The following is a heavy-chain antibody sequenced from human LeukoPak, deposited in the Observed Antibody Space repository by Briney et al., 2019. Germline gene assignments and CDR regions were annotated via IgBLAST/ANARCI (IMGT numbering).Heavy chain of an antibody. CDR3: ARRYCSSTSCHYFDY. CDR2: INPTGGST. V-gene: IGHV1-46*01. Sequence: GASVKVSCKASGYTFPSYFMHWVRQAPGQGLEWMGIINPTGGSTTYAQKFQGRVTMTRDTSTSTVYMELSSLRSDDTAVYYCARRYCSSTSCHYFDYWGQGTLVTVSS. CDR1: GYTFPSYF. D-gene: IGHD2-2*01. J-gene: IGHJ4*02.